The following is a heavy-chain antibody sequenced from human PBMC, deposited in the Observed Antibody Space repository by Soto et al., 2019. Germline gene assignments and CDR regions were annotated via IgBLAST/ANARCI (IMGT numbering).Heavy chain of an antibody. CDR1: GGSISSSSYY. Sequence: SETLSLTCTVSGGSISSSSYYWGWIRQPPGKGLEWIGSIYYSGSTYYNPSLKSRVTISVDTSKNQFSLKLSSVTAADTAVYYCARRAIGYGSGSYYYDYWGQGTLVTVSS. D-gene: IGHD3-10*01. J-gene: IGHJ4*02. CDR2: IYYSGST. V-gene: IGHV4-39*01. CDR3: ARRAIGYGSGSYYYDY.